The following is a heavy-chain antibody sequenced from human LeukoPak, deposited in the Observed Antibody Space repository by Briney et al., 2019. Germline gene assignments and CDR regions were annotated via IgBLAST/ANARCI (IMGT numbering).Heavy chain of an antibody. Sequence: SETLSLTCAVSGVSFNDYYWSWVRQTPGKGLEWIGEINHSGCTNDSPSLKSRVTLSIDTSRKQFSLNLRSVTVADTGIYYCTRMTTGHDYWGQGTLVTVSS. CDR3: TRMTTGHDY. J-gene: IGHJ4*02. CDR1: GVSFNDYY. D-gene: IGHD4-17*01. CDR2: INHSGCT. V-gene: IGHV4-34*01.